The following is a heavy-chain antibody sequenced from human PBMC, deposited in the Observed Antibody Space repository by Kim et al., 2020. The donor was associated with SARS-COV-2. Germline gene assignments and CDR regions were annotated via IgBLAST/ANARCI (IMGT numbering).Heavy chain of an antibody. CDR1: GFKFSDYR. CDR2: INNSSSSM. V-gene: IGHV3-21*06. D-gene: IGHD1-20*01. Sequence: GGSLRLSCAVSGFKFSDYRMNWVRQAPGKGLECVSSINNSSSSMYYADSVKGRFTISRDNAKNLVYLQMNSLRAEDTAMYYCASPVSISGRTYWGAGMLVTASS. CDR3: ASPVSISGRTY. J-gene: IGHJ4*02.